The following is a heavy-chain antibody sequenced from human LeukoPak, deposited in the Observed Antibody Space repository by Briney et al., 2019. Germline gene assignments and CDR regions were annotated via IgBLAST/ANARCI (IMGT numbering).Heavy chain of an antibody. Sequence: GGSLGLSCAASGFTFSSYAMSWVRQAPGKGLEWVSAISGSGGSTYYADSVKGRFTISRDNSKNTLYLQMNSLRAEDTAVYYCAKTGGDLNYYYYGMDVWGPGTTVTVSS. CDR3: AKTGGDLNYYYYGMDV. CDR2: ISGSGGST. V-gene: IGHV3-23*01. D-gene: IGHD4-17*01. CDR1: GFTFSSYA. J-gene: IGHJ6*02.